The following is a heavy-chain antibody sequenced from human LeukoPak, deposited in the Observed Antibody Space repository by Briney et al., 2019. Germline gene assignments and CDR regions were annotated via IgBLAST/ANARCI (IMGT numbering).Heavy chain of an antibody. CDR2: ISGSGGST. D-gene: IGHD3-22*01. Sequence: GGSLRLSCTASGLTFSSYAMSWFRQAPGKGLKWVSAISGSGGSTFYADSVKGRFTISRDNSKNTLYLQMNNLRAEDTAVYYCAKGATMIVVVIDYWGQGTLVTVSS. V-gene: IGHV3-23*01. J-gene: IGHJ4*02. CDR1: GLTFSSYA. CDR3: AKGATMIVVVIDY.